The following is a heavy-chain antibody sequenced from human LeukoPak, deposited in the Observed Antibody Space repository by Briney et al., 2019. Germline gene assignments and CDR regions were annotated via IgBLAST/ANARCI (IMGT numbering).Heavy chain of an antibody. D-gene: IGHD1-20*01. CDR2: IYYFGST. CDR3: ARQGHNWNDGGVNWFDP. V-gene: IGHV4-39*01. Sequence: SETLSPTCTVSGGSTSSSGYYWGWIRQPPGRGLEWIGSIYYFGSTYYNPSLKSRVTISVDTSKNQFSLELNSVTAADTAVYYCARQGHNWNDGGVNWFDPWGQGALVTVSS. J-gene: IGHJ5*02. CDR1: GGSTSSSGYY.